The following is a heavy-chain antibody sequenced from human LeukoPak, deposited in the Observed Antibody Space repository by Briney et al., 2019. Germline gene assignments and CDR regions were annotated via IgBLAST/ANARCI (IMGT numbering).Heavy chain of an antibody. Sequence: GGALRLSCAASGCSFDEYVMHWVRQAPGKGLEGVSGISWNSGSIGYADSVKGRFTTSRDNAKNSLYLQMNSLRAEHTALYYCAKDSRGSGSRYYGMDVWGQGTPVTVS. D-gene: IGHD3-10*01. CDR2: ISWNSGSI. V-gene: IGHV3-9*01. J-gene: IGHJ6*02. CDR1: GCSFDEYV. CDR3: AKDSRGSGSRYYGMDV.